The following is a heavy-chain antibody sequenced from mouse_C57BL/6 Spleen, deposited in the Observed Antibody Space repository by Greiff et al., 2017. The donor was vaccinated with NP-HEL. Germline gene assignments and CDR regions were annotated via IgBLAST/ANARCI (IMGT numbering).Heavy chain of an antibody. CDR2: IDPETGGT. Sequence: VQLQQSGAELVRPGASVTLSCKASGYTFTDYEMHWVKQTPVHGLEWIGAIDPETGGTAYNQKFKGKAILTADKSSSTAYMKLRSLTSEDSAVYYCVITTVVGAMDYWGQGTSVTVSS. J-gene: IGHJ4*01. CDR1: GYTFTDYE. V-gene: IGHV1-15*01. D-gene: IGHD1-1*01. CDR3: VITTVVGAMDY.